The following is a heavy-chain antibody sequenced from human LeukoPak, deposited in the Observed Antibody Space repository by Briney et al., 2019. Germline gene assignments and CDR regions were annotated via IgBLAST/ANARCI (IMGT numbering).Heavy chain of an antibody. CDR2: IIPIFGTA. D-gene: IGHD2-2*01. Sequence: ASVKVSCKASGGTFSSYAISWVRQAPGQGLECMGGIIPIFGTANYAQKFQGRVTITADESTSTAYMELSSLRSEDTAVYYCASLYCSSTSCPLYWGQGTLVTVSS. J-gene: IGHJ4*02. CDR3: ASLYCSSTSCPLY. V-gene: IGHV1-69*01. CDR1: GGTFSSYA.